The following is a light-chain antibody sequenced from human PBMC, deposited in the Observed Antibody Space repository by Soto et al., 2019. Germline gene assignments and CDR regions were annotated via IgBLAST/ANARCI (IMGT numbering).Light chain of an antibody. J-gene: IGLJ1*01. CDR1: SSNIGAGYD. CDR2: GSS. V-gene: IGLV1-40*01. Sequence: SVLTQPPSVSGAPGQRVTISCTGSSSNIGAGYDVHWYQQLPGTAPKLLIYGSSNRPSGVPDRFSGSKSGTSASLAITGLQAEDEADYYCQSYDSSLSAYVFGTGTKVTV. CDR3: QSYDSSLSAYV.